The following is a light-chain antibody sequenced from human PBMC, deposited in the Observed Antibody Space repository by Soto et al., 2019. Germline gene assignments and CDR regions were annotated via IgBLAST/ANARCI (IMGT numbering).Light chain of an antibody. J-gene: IGKJ2*01. Sequence: DIVMTQSPDSLAVSLGERATINCKTSQSVLYSSDNKNYLAWYQQKPGQPPKLLIDWASARESGVPDRFSGSGCETDFSLTISSLQAEDVAVYYCHQYYSDPPYTFGQGTKLEIK. V-gene: IGKV4-1*01. CDR1: QSVLYSSDNKNY. CDR2: WAS. CDR3: HQYYSDPPYT.